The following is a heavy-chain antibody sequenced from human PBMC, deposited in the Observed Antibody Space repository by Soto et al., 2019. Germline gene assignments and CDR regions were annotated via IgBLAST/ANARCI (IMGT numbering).Heavy chain of an antibody. CDR3: ARAGCDGGTCYTLVGLRYGMDV. CDR1: GFTFSSYA. Sequence: QVQLVESGGGVVQPGRSLRLSCAASGFTFSSYAMYWVRQAPGKGLEWVAVISYDGSNKYYADSVKGRFTISRVNSKNTLYLQMNSLRAEDTAVYYCARAGCDGGTCYTLVGLRYGMDVWGQGTTVTVSS. V-gene: IGHV3-30-3*01. CDR2: ISYDGSNK. J-gene: IGHJ6*02. D-gene: IGHD2-15*01.